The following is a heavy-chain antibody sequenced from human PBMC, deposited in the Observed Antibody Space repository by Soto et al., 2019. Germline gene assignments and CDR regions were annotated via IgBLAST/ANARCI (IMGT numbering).Heavy chain of an antibody. D-gene: IGHD3-16*02. CDR3: ARANGLRLGELSWGGPNWFDP. J-gene: IGHJ5*02. Sequence: QVQLQQWGAGLLKPSETLSLTCAVYGGSFIGYYWTWIRQPPGKGQEWMGEINPSASTHYNPSLKSRVTISLDTSKKQFSRKLSSVTAADTAMYYCARANGLRLGELSWGGPNWFDPWGQGTLVTVSS. CDR1: GGSFIGYY. V-gene: IGHV4-34*01. CDR2: INPSAST.